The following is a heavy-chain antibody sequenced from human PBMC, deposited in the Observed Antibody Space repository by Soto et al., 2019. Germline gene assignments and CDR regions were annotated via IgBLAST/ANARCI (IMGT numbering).Heavy chain of an antibody. V-gene: IGHV3-23*01. CDR2: ISGSGGST. J-gene: IGHJ3*02. Sequence: EVQLLESGGGLVQPGGSLRLSCAASGFTFSSYAMSWVRQAPGKGLEWVSAISGSGGSTYYTDSVKGRFTISRDNSKNTLYLQMNSLRAEDTAVYYCAKRRGSRIVVVVAYSNAAFDIWGQGTMVTVSS. D-gene: IGHD2-15*01. CDR3: AKRRGSRIVVVVAYSNAAFDI. CDR1: GFTFSSYA.